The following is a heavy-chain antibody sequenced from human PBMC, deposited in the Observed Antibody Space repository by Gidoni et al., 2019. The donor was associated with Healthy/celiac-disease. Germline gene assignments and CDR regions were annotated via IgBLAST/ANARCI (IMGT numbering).Heavy chain of an antibody. CDR1: GLTFSSYS. CDR2: ISSSSSYI. D-gene: IGHD6-13*01. Sequence: EVQLVESGGGLVKPGGSLRLSCAAYGLTFSSYSMNWVRQAPGKGLEWVSSISSSSSYIYYADSVKGRFTISRDNAKNSLYLQMNSLRAEDTAVYYCARDSGYDAFDIWGQGTMVTVSS. J-gene: IGHJ3*02. CDR3: ARDSGYDAFDI. V-gene: IGHV3-21*01.